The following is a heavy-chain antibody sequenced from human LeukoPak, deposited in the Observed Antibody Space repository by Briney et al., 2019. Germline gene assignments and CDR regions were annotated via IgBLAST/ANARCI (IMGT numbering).Heavy chain of an antibody. D-gene: IGHD3-22*01. J-gene: IGHJ4*02. CDR1: GFTFDDYG. V-gene: IGHV3-20*04. CDR3: ARGPLQTIPTSKIVVYYYPFDY. Sequence: GGSLRLSCAASGFTFDDYGMRWVRQAPGKGLEWVSGINWNGGSTRYADSVKGRFTISRDNAKTFLYLQMNSLRAEDTALYYCARGPLQTIPTSKIVVYYYPFDYWGQGTLVTVSS. CDR2: INWNGGST.